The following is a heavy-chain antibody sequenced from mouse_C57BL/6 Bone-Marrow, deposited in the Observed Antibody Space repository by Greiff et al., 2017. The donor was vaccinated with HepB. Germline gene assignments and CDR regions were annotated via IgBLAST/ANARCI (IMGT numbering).Heavy chain of an antibody. CDR2: IRSKSNNYAT. J-gene: IGHJ1*03. CDR3: VRQERGTYWYFDV. V-gene: IGHV10-1*01. Sequence: EVQRVESGGGLVQPKGPLKLSCAASGFSFNTYAMNWVRQAPGKGLEWVARIRSKSNNYATYYADSVKDRFTISRDDSESMLYLQMNNLKTEETAMYYCVRQERGTYWYFDVWGTGTTVTVSS. D-gene: IGHD3-3*01. CDR1: GFSFNTYA.